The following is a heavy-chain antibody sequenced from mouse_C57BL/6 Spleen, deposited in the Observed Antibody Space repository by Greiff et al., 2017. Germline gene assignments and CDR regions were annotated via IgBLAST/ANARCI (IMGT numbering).Heavy chain of an antibody. CDR2: IFPGSGST. J-gene: IGHJ4*01. D-gene: IGHD3-2*02. V-gene: IGHV1-75*01. Sequence: QVQLQQSGPELVKPGASVKISCKASGYTFTDYYINWVKQRPGQGLEWIGWIFPGSGSTYYNEKFKGKATLTVDKSSSTAYMLLSSLTSEDSAVYFCAREARQLRLRGAMDYWGQGTSVTVSS. CDR1: GYTFTDYY. CDR3: AREARQLRLRGAMDY.